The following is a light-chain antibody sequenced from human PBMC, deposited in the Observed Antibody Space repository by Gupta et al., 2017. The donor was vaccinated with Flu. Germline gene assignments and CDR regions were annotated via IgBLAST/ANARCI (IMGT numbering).Light chain of an antibody. V-gene: IGKV1-17*01. Sequence: DLQLTQLPSSWLASVGDRATITCRASQGVGDDLIWYQQIPGKAPKLLVYAASTWHGGVPSKFSGCGSGTEFTLTISSLEPEDFAAYYCLQRDNCPLTFGGGTKVEIK. CDR1: QGVGDD. CDR3: LQRDNCPLT. CDR2: AAS. J-gene: IGKJ4*01.